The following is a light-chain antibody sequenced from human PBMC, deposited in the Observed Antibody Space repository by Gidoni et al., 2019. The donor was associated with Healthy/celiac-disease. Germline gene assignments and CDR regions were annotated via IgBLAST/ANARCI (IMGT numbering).Light chain of an antibody. Sequence: QSVLTLSLSVSGAPGLWVTISCTGSSSNIWAGYDVHWYQQLPGTAPKLLIYGNSNRPSEVPDRFSGSKSGTSASLAITGLQAEDEADYYCQSYDSSLSVVFGGGTKLTVL. V-gene: IGLV1-40*01. J-gene: IGLJ2*01. CDR2: GNS. CDR1: SSNIWAGYD. CDR3: QSYDSSLSVV.